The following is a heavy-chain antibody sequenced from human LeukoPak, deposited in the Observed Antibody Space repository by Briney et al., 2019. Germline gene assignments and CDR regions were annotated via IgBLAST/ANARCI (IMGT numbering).Heavy chain of an antibody. V-gene: IGHV4-59*01. CDR1: GGSISSYY. D-gene: IGHD6-19*01. CDR2: IYYSGST. CDR3: ARGVGSGWLSYYFDY. J-gene: IGHJ4*02. Sequence: SETLSLTCTVSGGSISSYYWSWIRQPPGKGLEWIGYIYYSGSTNYNPSLKSRVTISVDTSKNQFSLKLSSVTAADTAVYYCARGVGSGWLSYYFDYWGQGTLVTVSS.